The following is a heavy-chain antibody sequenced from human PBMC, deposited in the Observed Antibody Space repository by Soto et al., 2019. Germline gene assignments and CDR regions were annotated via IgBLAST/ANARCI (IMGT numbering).Heavy chain of an antibody. CDR2: IKQDGSEK. V-gene: IGHV3-7*01. CDR3: ARTLWFGELWFDY. D-gene: IGHD3-10*01. J-gene: IGHJ4*02. Sequence: EVQLVESGGGLVQPGGSLRLSCAASGFTFSSYWMSWVRQAPGKGVEWVANIKQDGSEKYYVDSVKGRFTISRDNAKNSLYLQMNSLRAEDTAVYYCARTLWFGELWFDYWGQGTLVTVSS. CDR1: GFTFSSYW.